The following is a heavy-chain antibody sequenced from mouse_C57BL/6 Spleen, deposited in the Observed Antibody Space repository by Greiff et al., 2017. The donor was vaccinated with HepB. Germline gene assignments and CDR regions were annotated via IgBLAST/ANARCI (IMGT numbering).Heavy chain of an antibody. V-gene: IGHV5-16*01. CDR1: GFTFSDYY. J-gene: IGHJ4*01. CDR3: ARDFGYSNYYYAMDY. Sequence: EVQLQESEGGLVQPGSSMKLSCTASGFTFSDYYMAWVRQVPEKGLEWVANINYDGSSTYYLDSLKSRFIISRDNAKNILYLQMSSLKSEDTATYYCARDFGYSNYYYAMDYWGQGTSVTVSS. CDR2: INYDGSST. D-gene: IGHD2-5*01.